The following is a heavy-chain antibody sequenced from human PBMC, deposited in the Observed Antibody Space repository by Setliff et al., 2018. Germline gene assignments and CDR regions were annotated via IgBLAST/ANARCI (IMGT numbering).Heavy chain of an antibody. CDR3: AITMTTGVDFFDY. CDR2: IKSKTDGGTT. D-gene: IGHD4-17*01. Sequence: GGSLRLSCAASGFTFSNAWMSWVRQAPGKGLEWVGRIKSKTDGGTTDYAAPVKARFTISRDDSKNTAYLQVNSLKTEDTAVYYCAITMTTGVDFFDYWGQGTLVTVSS. CDR1: GFTFSNAW. V-gene: IGHV3-15*01. J-gene: IGHJ4*02.